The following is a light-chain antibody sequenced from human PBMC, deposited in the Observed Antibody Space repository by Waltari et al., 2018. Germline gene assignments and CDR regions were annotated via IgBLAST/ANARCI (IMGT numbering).Light chain of an antibody. CDR3: TSFTSTTSYVV. J-gene: IGLJ2*01. CDR2: DVN. CDR1: NSDIGGYNF. V-gene: IGLV2-14*03. Sequence: QSALTQPASVSGSPGQSITISCTGTNSDIGGYNFVSWYQPHPGKAPRLTIYDVNNPPSCLPERFSGSTSGNTASLTISGLHADDEADYYCTSFTSTTSYVVFGGGTNLTV.